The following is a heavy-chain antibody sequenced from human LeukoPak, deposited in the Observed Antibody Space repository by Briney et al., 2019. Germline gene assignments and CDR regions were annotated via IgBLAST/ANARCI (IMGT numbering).Heavy chain of an antibody. J-gene: IGHJ4*02. CDR3: ARHGSTYALRN. D-gene: IGHD2-2*01. CDR2: IYTSGST. Sequence: SETLSLTCTVSGGSISSYYWSWIRQPAGKGLEWIGRIYTSGSTNYNPSLESRVTISVDTSKNQFSLKLSSVTAADTAVYYCARHGSTYALRNWGQGTLVTVSS. V-gene: IGHV4-4*07. CDR1: GGSISSYY.